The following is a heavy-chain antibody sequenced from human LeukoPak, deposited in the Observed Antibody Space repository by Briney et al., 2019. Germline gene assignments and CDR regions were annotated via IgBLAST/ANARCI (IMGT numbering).Heavy chain of an antibody. J-gene: IGHJ3*02. D-gene: IGHD2/OR15-2a*01. CDR3: ARVVIQPYRAFDI. V-gene: IGHV1-8*01. CDR1: GYTFTSYD. Sequence: AASVKVSCKASGYTFTSYDINWVRLATGQGLEWMGWMNPNSGNTGYAQKFQGRVTMTRNTSISTAYMELSSLRSEDTAVYYCARVVIQPYRAFDIWGQGTMVTVSS. CDR2: MNPNSGNT.